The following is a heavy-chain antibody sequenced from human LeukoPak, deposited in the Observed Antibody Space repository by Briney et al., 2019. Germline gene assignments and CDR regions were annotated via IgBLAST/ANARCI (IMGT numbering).Heavy chain of an antibody. Sequence: PGGSLRLSCAASGFTFSDYAMSWVRQAPGKGLEWVSSITSSSSNIYYADSVKGRFIISRDNAKNSLYLQVNSLRAEDTAVYFCAIFETCTGTNCGDAFDIWGQQGTMVTVSS. J-gene: IGHJ3*02. V-gene: IGHV3-21*01. CDR1: GFTFSDYA. CDR2: ITSSSSNI. CDR3: AIFETCTGTNCGDAFDI. D-gene: IGHD2-2*01.